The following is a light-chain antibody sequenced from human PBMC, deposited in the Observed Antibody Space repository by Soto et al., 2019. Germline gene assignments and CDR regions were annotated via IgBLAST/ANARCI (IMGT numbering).Light chain of an antibody. J-gene: IGKJ2*01. CDR2: AAS. CDR1: QTSSTY. CDR3: QQRLAIPYT. V-gene: IGKV1-39*01. Sequence: DIQMTQSPSALSASVGDRVTITCRASQTSSTYLKWYQQKSGKAPKLLIYAASTLQSGVPSRFSGSGSGTDVTLTISNLQPEDFANDYCQQRLAIPYTFGQGTRLEIK.